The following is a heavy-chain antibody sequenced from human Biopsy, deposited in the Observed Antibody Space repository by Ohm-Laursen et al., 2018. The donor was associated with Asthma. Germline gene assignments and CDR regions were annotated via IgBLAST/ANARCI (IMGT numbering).Heavy chain of an antibody. D-gene: IGHD3-9*01. J-gene: IGHJ4*02. Sequence: SLRLSCSASGFTFSSYAMSWVRQAPGKGLEWVSAISGSCGSTYHADSVKGRFTISRDNSKNTLYLQMNSLRAEDTAVYYCAKDRDYDILTGPPGFDYWGQGTLVTVSA. V-gene: IGHV3-23*01. CDR3: AKDRDYDILTGPPGFDY. CDR1: GFTFSSYA. CDR2: ISGSCGST.